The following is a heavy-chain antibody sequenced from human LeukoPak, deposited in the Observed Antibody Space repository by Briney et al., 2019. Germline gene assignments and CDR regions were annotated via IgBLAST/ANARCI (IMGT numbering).Heavy chain of an antibody. CDR1: GFTFSSYA. CDR3: AKRPYDSSGSYYFDY. Sequence: GGSLRLSCAASGFTFSSYAMSWVRQAPGKELEWVSAISGSGGSTYYADSVKGRFTISRDNSKNTLYLQMNSLRAEDTAVYYCAKRPYDSSGSYYFDYWGQGTLVTVSS. J-gene: IGHJ4*02. D-gene: IGHD3-22*01. CDR2: ISGSGGST. V-gene: IGHV3-23*01.